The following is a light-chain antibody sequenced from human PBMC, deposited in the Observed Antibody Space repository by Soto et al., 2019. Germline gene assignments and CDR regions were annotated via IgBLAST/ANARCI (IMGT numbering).Light chain of an antibody. CDR1: QSVSHD. J-gene: IGKJ2*01. V-gene: IGKV3-11*01. CDR2: DAS. CDR3: QQRSNWPLYT. Sequence: EIVLTQSPATLSLSPGERATLSCRASQSVSHDLAWYQQKPGQAPRLLIYDASNRATGIPARFSGSGSGTDFTLTISSLEPEDFAVYYCQQRSNWPLYTFGQGTKLEIK.